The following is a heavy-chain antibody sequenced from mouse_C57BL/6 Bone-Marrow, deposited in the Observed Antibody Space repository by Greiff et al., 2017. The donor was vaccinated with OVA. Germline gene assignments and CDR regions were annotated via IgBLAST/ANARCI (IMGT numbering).Heavy chain of an antibody. J-gene: IGHJ4*01. CDR3: ARGGYYAMDY. Sequence: QVQLKQSGAELARPGASVKLSCKASGYTFTSYGISWVKQRTGQGLEWIGEIYPRSGNTYYNEKFQGKATLTADNSSSTAYMALRSLTSEDSAVYFCARGGYYAMDYWGQGTSVTVSS. CDR2: IYPRSGNT. CDR1: GYTFTSYG. V-gene: IGHV1-81*01.